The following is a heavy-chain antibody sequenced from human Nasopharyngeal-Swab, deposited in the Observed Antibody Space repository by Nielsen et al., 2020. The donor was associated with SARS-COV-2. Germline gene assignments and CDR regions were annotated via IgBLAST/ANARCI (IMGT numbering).Heavy chain of an antibody. Sequence: GGSLRLSCAASGFNFNTYNMNWVRQAPGKGLEWISYISSGSRSTYNADSVKGRFSISRDNGENSVYLQMNSLRDEDTAVYYCVRGASSAFVRWLDPWGQGTLVTVSS. CDR2: ISSGSRST. V-gene: IGHV3-48*02. D-gene: IGHD3-22*01. CDR3: VRGASSAFVRWLDP. J-gene: IGHJ5*02. CDR1: GFNFNTYN.